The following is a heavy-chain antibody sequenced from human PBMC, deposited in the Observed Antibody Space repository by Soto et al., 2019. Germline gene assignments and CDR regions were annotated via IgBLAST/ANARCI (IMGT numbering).Heavy chain of an antibody. CDR2: ISGSGGNT. J-gene: IGHJ4*02. V-gene: IGHV3-23*01. CDR3: ARTPRYCSSGTCYAGYFDY. Sequence: PGGSLRLSCAASGFTFSSYAVSWVRQAPGKGLEWVSTISGSGGNTYYADSVKDRFTISRDNSKSTLYLQMNNLRVGDTAVYYCARTPRYCSSGTCYAGYFDYWGQGTLVTVPQ. D-gene: IGHD2-2*01. CDR1: GFTFSSYA.